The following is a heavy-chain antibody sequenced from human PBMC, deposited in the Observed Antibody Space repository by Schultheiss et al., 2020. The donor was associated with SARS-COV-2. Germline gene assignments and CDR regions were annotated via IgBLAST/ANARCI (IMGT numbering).Heavy chain of an antibody. CDR3: ARGDYGSGSYSRQGWFDP. CDR2: ISYDGSNK. V-gene: IGHV3-30*03. J-gene: IGHJ5*02. Sequence: GGSLRLSCAASGFTFSSYGMHWVRQAPGKGLEWVAVISYDGSNKYYADSVKGRFTISRDNSKNTLYLQMNSLRAEDTAVYYCARGDYGSGSYSRQGWFDPWGQGTLVTVSS. D-gene: IGHD3-10*01. CDR1: GFTFSSYG.